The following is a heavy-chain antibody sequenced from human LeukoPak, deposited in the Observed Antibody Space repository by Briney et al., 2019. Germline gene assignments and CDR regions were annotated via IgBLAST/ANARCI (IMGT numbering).Heavy chain of an antibody. Sequence: PSETLSLTCTVSGGSISSYYWSWIRQPPGKGLEWIGYIYYSGSTNYNPSLKSRVTISVDTSKNQFSLKLSSVIAADTAVYYCARGKWLVADYWGQGTLVTVSS. V-gene: IGHV4-59*01. D-gene: IGHD6-19*01. J-gene: IGHJ4*02. CDR3: ARGKWLVADY. CDR2: IYYSGST. CDR1: GGSISSYY.